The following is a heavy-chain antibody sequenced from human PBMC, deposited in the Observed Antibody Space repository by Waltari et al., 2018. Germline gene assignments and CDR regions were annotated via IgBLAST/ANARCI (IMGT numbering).Heavy chain of an antibody. CDR2: IYYSGST. CDR1: GGSISSYY. D-gene: IGHD2-21*02. V-gene: IGHV4-59*01. J-gene: IGHJ5*02. CDR3: ARGTVVTPDNWFDP. Sequence: QVQLQESGPGLVKPSETLSLTCTVSGGSISSYYWSWIRQPPGKGLGWIGYIYYSGSTNYNPSLKSRVTISVDTSKNQFSRKLSSVTAADTAVYYCARGTVVTPDNWFDPWGQGTLVTVSS.